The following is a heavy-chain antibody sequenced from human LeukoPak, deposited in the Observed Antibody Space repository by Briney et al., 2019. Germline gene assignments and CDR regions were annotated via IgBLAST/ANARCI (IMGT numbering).Heavy chain of an antibody. CDR1: GFTFSSYS. D-gene: IGHD6-19*01. Sequence: GGSLRLSCAASGFTFSSYSMNWVRQAPGKGLEWVSSISSSSSYIYYADSVKGRFTISRDNAKNSLYLQMNSLRAEDTAVYYCARGDEAQYYFDYWGQGTLVTVSS. V-gene: IGHV3-21*01. CDR2: ISSSSSYI. J-gene: IGHJ4*02. CDR3: ARGDEAQYYFDY.